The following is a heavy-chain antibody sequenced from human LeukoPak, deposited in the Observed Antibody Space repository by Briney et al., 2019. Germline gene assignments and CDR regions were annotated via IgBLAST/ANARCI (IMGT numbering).Heavy chain of an antibody. J-gene: IGHJ5*02. CDR1: GFTFSTFA. V-gene: IGHV3-64*01. D-gene: IGHD1/OR15-1a*01. CDR3: AAQGTTTGGFDP. Sequence: GGSLRLSCAASGFTFSTFAMLWVRQAPGKGLEYVSSISGNGGYTYYASSVKGRFTISRDNSKNTLFLQMGSLRAEDMAVYYCAAQGTTTGGFDPWGQGTLVTVSS. CDR2: ISGNGGYT.